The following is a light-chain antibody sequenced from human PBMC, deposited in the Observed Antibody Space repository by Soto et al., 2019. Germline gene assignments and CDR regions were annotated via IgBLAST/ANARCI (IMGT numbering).Light chain of an antibody. Sequence: EIVLTQSPGTLSLSPGERATLSCRASQSVSSSFLAWYQQKPGQAPRLLLYHASSRATGIPDRFSGGGSGTDFTLTISRLEPEDLAVYYCQQYGSSPLTFGQGTQLEIK. CDR2: HAS. CDR3: QQYGSSPLT. CDR1: QSVSSSF. J-gene: IGKJ5*01. V-gene: IGKV3-20*01.